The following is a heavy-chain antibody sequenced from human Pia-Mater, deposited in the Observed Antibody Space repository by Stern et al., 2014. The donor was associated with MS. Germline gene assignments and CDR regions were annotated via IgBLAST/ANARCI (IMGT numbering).Heavy chain of an antibody. J-gene: IGHJ5*02. V-gene: IGHV3-48*02. D-gene: IGHD3-22*01. CDR3: ARDRRYYDSSGYPNGFDP. CDR2: ISSSSSTI. Sequence: EVQLVESGGGLVQPGGSLRLSCAASGFTFSSYSMNWVRQAPGKGLEWVSYISSSSSTIYYADSVKGRFTISRDNAKNSLYLQMNSLRDEDTAVYYCARDRRYYDSSGYPNGFDPWGQGTLVTVSS. CDR1: GFTFSSYS.